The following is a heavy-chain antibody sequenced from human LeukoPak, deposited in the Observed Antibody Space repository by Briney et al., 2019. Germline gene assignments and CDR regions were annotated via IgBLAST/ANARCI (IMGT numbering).Heavy chain of an antibody. CDR2: IKQDGSEK. CDR1: GLTFSSYW. J-gene: IGHJ6*03. Sequence: PGGSLRHSCAASGLTFSSYWMSWVRQAPGKGLEWVANIKQDGSEKYYVDSVKGRFTISRDNAKNSLYLQMNSLRAEDTAVYYCARVRVYDSSGYYSRSYYYMDVWGKGTTVTVSS. CDR3: ARVRVYDSSGYYSRSYYYMDV. V-gene: IGHV3-7*01. D-gene: IGHD3-22*01.